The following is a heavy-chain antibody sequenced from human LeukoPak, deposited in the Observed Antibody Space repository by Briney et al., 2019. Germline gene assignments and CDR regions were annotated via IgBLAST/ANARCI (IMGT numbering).Heavy chain of an antibody. CDR3: ARDDDGSWTFDY. J-gene: IGHJ4*02. CDR1: GFTFSSYW. V-gene: IGHV3-33*08. CDR2: IWYDGSNK. Sequence: PGGSLRLSCAASGFTFSSYWMTWVRQAPGKGLEWVAVIWYDGSNKYYADSVKGRFTISRDNSKNTLYLQMNSLRAEDTAVYYCARDDDGSWTFDYWGQGTLVTVSS. D-gene: IGHD6-13*01.